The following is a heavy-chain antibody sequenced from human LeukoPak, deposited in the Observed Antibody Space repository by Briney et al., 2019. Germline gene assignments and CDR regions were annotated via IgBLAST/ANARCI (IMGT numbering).Heavy chain of an antibody. CDR1: GGSISTYY. D-gene: IGHD3-22*01. J-gene: IGHJ4*02. Sequence: SETLSLTCTVSGGSISTYYWSWIRQPPGKGLEWIGYIYYSGSSNYNPSLKSRVTISGDTSKNQFSLKLSPVTAADTAVYYCARKSSGWFDYWGQGTLVTVSS. CDR3: ARKSSGWFDY. V-gene: IGHV4-59*01. CDR2: IYYSGSS.